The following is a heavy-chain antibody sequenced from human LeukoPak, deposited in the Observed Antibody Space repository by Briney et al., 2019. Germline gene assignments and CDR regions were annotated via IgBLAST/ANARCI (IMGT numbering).Heavy chain of an antibody. J-gene: IGHJ3*02. Sequence: SETLSLTCTVSGGSISSYYWSWIRQPAGKGLEWIGRIYTSGSTNYNPSLKSRVTISVDKSKNQFSLKLSSVTAADTAVYYCARDLTRIVGATTGVDAFDIWGQGTMVTVSS. CDR3: ARDLTRIVGATTGVDAFDI. CDR2: IYTSGST. CDR1: GGSISSYY. V-gene: IGHV4-4*07. D-gene: IGHD1-26*01.